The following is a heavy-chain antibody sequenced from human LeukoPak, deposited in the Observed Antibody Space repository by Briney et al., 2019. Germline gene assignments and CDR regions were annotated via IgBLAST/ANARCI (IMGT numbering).Heavy chain of an antibody. CDR1: GGTFSSYA. CDR3: ARGRGSCSGGSCYPPHYYYYYMDV. J-gene: IGHJ6*03. D-gene: IGHD2-15*01. CDR2: IIPIIGTA. V-gene: IGHV1-69*05. Sequence: SVKVSCKASGGTFSSYAISWVRQAPGQGLEWMGGIIPIIGTANYAQKFQGRVTITTDESTSTAYMELSSLRSEDTAVYYCARGRGSCSGGSCYPPHYYYYYMDVWGKGTTVTVSS.